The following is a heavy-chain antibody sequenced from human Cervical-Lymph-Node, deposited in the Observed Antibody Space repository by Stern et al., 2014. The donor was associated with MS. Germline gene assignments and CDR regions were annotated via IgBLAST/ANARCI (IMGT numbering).Heavy chain of an antibody. CDR3: ATNPRGGEADFPQH. Sequence: EVQLVESGAEVKKPGESLKISCKGSGYDFSDYWIAWVRQVPGKGLECVGIIYPGDSDTIYSPSFQGQVTISVDYSLHTPLLQWSRPKGPGTANYYRATNPRGGEADFPQHWGQGTLVSVSS. J-gene: IGHJ1*01. CDR2: IYPGDSDT. D-gene: IGHD3-10*01. V-gene: IGHV5-51*01. CDR1: GYDFSDYW.